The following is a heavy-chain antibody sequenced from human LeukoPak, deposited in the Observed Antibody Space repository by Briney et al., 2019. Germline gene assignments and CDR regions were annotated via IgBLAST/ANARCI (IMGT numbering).Heavy chain of an antibody. CDR3: AKFSTTVVPNDAFDI. J-gene: IGHJ3*02. Sequence: GGSLTLSCAASGFTVSSKYMSWVRQAPGKGLEWASLISGSGDTTYYADFVKGRFTISRDNSKNTLYLQMNNLRAEDTAVYYCAKFSTTVVPNDAFDIWGHGTMVIVSS. CDR1: GFTVSSKY. CDR2: ISGSGDTT. D-gene: IGHD2-2*01. V-gene: IGHV3-23*01.